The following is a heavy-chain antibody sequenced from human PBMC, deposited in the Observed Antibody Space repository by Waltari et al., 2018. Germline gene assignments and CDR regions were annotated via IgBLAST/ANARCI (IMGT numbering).Heavy chain of an antibody. Sequence: QVQLQESGPGLVKPSETLSLTCTISGGSISSHYWSWIRQPPGKGLEWIGYIYSSGSTHYNPSLKSRVAISMDTSKKQFSLKVNSVTAADTAVYYCARLCSGGACRNWFDPWGPGTLVTVSS. V-gene: IGHV4-59*11. CDR2: IYSSGST. CDR3: ARLCSGGACRNWFDP. J-gene: IGHJ5*02. D-gene: IGHD2-15*01. CDR1: GGSISSHY.